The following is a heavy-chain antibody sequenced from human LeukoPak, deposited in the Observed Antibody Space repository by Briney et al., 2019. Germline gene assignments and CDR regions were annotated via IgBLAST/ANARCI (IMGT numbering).Heavy chain of an antibody. CDR1: GYTFTSYG. Sequence: GASVKVSCKASGYTFTSYGISWVRQAPGQGLEWMGWISAYNGNTNYAQKLQGRVTMTTDTSTSTAHMELRSLRSDDTAVYYCARVVGSGSYYYYYYMDVWGKGTTVTVSS. D-gene: IGHD3-10*01. J-gene: IGHJ6*03. CDR3: ARVVGSGSYYYYYYMDV. V-gene: IGHV1-18*01. CDR2: ISAYNGNT.